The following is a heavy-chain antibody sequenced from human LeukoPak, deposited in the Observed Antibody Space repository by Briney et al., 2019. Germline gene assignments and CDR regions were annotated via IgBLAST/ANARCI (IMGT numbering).Heavy chain of an antibody. CDR1: GYTFTSYG. Sequence: ASVKVSCKASGYTFTSYGISWVRQAPGQGLEWMGWISAYNGNTNYAQKLQGRVTMTTDTSTSTAYMELRSLRSDDTAVYYCASTSGVIKGPESYDYWGQGTLVTVSS. CDR3: ASTSGVIKGPESYDY. J-gene: IGHJ4*02. CDR2: ISAYNGNT. D-gene: IGHD3-10*01. V-gene: IGHV1-18*01.